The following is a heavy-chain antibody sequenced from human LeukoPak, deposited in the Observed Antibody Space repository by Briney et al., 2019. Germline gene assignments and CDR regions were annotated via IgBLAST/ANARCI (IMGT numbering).Heavy chain of an antibody. CDR1: GFTFSSYE. Sequence: GGSLRLSCAASGFTFSSYEMNWVRQAPGKGLEWVSAISGSGGTTYHADSVKGRFTISRDTSKNTLYLQMNSLRAEDTAVYYCAKDRPLNWGYYFDYWGQGTLVTVSS. V-gene: IGHV3-23*01. J-gene: IGHJ4*02. CDR2: ISGSGGTT. CDR3: AKDRPLNWGYYFDY. D-gene: IGHD7-27*01.